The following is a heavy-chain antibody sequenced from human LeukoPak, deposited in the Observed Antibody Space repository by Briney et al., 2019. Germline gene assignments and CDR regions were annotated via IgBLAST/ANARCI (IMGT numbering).Heavy chain of an antibody. CDR1: GGSFSGYH. Sequence: PSETLSLTCAVYGGSFSGYHWSWIRQPPGKGLEWIGEINHRGGTNYNLSLKSRVTMSVDTSKNQFSLKLSSVTAADTAVYYCARGRGAARFVTIEFDYWGQGALVTVSS. D-gene: IGHD6-6*01. J-gene: IGHJ4*02. CDR2: INHRGGT. V-gene: IGHV4-34*01. CDR3: ARGRGAARFVTIEFDY.